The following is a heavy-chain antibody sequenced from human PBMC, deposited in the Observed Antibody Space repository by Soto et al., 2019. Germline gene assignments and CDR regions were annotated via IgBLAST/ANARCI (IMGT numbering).Heavy chain of an antibody. J-gene: IGHJ4*02. CDR3: ARVGAWATFDY. D-gene: IGHD5-12*01. CDR2: IYYSGST. V-gene: IGHV4-31*03. Sequence: QVQLQESGPGLVKPSQTLSLTCTVSGGSISSGGYYWSWIRQHPGKGLEWIGYIYYSGSTYYNPSLKSRGTVSVDTSKNHFSLKLRSVTAADTAVYYCARVGAWATFDYWGQGTLVTVSA. CDR1: GGSISSGGYY.